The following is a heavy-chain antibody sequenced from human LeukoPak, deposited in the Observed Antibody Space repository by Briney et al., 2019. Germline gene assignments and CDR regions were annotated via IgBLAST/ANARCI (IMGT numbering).Heavy chain of an antibody. CDR1: GFTVSSNY. Sequence: PGGSLRLSCAASGFTVSSNYMSWVRQAPGKGLEWVSVIYSGGTTYYADSVKGRFTISRDNSKNTLFLQMNSLRAEDTAVYYCAIELVVTAGDHCYYGMDVWGQGTTVTVSS. J-gene: IGHJ6*02. V-gene: IGHV3-53*01. D-gene: IGHD2-8*02. CDR2: IYSGGTT. CDR3: AIELVVTAGDHCYYGMDV.